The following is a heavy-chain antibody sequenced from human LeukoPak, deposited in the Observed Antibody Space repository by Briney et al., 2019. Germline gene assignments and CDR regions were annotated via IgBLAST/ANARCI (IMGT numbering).Heavy chain of an antibody. CDR1: GFTFDDYG. Sequence: GGSLRLSCAASGFTFDDYGMSWVRQAPGKGLEWVSGINWNGGSTGYADSVKGRFTISRDNSKNTLYLQVNSLRADDTAVYYCARDGDGYNLGYWGQGTLVTVSS. CDR3: ARDGDGYNLGY. D-gene: IGHD5-24*01. V-gene: IGHV3-20*04. J-gene: IGHJ4*02. CDR2: INWNGGST.